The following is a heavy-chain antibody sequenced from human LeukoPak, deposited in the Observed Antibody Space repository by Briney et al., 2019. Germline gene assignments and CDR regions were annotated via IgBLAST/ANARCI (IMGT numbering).Heavy chain of an antibody. Sequence: SETLSLTCAVYGGSFSGYYWSWIRQPPGKGLEWIGEINHSGSTNYNPSLKSRVTISVDTSKNQFSLKLSSVTAADTAVYYCARFSSGWYIFDYWGQGTLVTVSS. CDR2: INHSGST. CDR1: GGSFSGYY. V-gene: IGHV4-34*01. D-gene: IGHD6-19*01. J-gene: IGHJ4*02. CDR3: ARFSSGWYIFDY.